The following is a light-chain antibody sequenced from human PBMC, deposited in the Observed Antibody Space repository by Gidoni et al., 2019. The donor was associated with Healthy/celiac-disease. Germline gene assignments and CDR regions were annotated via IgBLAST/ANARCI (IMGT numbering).Light chain of an antibody. CDR2: DVS. CDR1: SSDVGGYNY. J-gene: IGLJ2*01. V-gene: IGLV2-14*03. Sequence: QSALTQPASVSGSPAQSITISCTGTSSDVGGYNYVSWYQQHPGKAPKLMIYDVSNRPSGVSNRFSGSKSGNTASLTISRLQAEDEADYYCSSYTSSSTLEVFGGGTKLTVL. CDR3: SSYTSSSTLEV.